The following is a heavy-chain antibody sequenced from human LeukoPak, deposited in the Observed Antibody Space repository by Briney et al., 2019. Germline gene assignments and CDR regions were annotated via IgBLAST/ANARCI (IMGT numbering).Heavy chain of an antibody. V-gene: IGHV3-21*01. J-gene: IGHJ4*02. D-gene: IGHD2-21*01. Sequence: GGSLRLSCAASGFTLSSYSMNRVRQAPGKGLEWVSSISSSSSYIYYADSVKGRFTISRDNAKNSLYLQMNSLRAEDTAVYYCARVVWWFYDYWGQGTLVTVSS. CDR1: GFTLSSYS. CDR2: ISSSSSYI. CDR3: ARVVWWFYDY.